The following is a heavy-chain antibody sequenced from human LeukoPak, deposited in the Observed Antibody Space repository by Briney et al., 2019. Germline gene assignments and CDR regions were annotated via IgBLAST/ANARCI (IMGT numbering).Heavy chain of an antibody. J-gene: IGHJ6*02. Sequence: ASVTVSCKASGYTFASYYMHWVRQAPGQGREWMGIINPSGGSTSYAQKFQGRVTMTRDTPTSTVYMELSSLRSEDTAVYYCARDQIVVVVAATPYYYGMDVWGQGTTVTVSS. CDR3: ARDQIVVVVAATPYYYGMDV. V-gene: IGHV1-46*01. D-gene: IGHD2-15*01. CDR1: GYTFASYY. CDR2: INPSGGST.